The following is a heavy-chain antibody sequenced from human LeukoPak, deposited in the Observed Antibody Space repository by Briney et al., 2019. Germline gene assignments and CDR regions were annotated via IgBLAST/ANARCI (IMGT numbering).Heavy chain of an antibody. CDR3: ARDKGGYCSSTSCSDFDP. J-gene: IGHJ5*02. CDR2: INPNSGGT. V-gene: IGHV1-2*02. Sequence: ASVKVSCKASGYTFTDYYIHWVRQAPGQGLEWMGWINPNSGGTNYAQKFQGRVTMTRDTSISTAYMELSRLRSDDTAVYYCARDKGGYCSSTSCSDFDPWGQGTLVTVSS. D-gene: IGHD2-2*03. CDR1: GYTFTDYY.